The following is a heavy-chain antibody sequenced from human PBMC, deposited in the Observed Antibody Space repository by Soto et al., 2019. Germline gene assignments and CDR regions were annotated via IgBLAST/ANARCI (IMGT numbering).Heavy chain of an antibody. Sequence: PVGSLRLSCAASGFTFSHYAMSWVRQAPGKGLEWVSTIAADGGSTYYGDSVKGRFSISRDNSKNTLFLQLNSLRAEDTAVYYCARKYHFGSGSYLYYFDYWGQGGLANVSS. CDR3: ARKYHFGSGSYLYYFDY. CDR2: IAADGGST. J-gene: IGHJ4*02. V-gene: IGHV3-23*01. CDR1: GFTFSHYA. D-gene: IGHD3-10*01.